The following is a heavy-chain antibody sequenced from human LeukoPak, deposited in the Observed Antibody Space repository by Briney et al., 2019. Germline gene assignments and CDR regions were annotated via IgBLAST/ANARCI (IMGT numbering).Heavy chain of an antibody. D-gene: IGHD2-15*01. CDR1: GGTFSSYA. CDR3: ARRGLPRSGSGHDAFDI. V-gene: IGHV1-69*13. CDR2: IIPIFATA. J-gene: IGHJ3*02. Sequence: SVKVSCKASGGTFSSYAISWVRQAPGQGLEWMGGIIPIFATANYAQKFQGRVTITADESTSTAYMELSSLRSEDTAVYYCARRGLPRSGSGHDAFDIWGQGTMVTVSS.